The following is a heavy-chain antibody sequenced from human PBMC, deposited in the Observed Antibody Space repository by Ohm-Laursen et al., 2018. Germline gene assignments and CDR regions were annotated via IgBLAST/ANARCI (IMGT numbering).Heavy chain of an antibody. CDR3: ARHSRDGYNSDAFDI. Sequence: ESLKISCNGSGYSFTSYWIAWVRQMPGKGLEWMGIIYPGDSDTRYSPSFQGQVTISADKSISTAYLQWSSLKASDTAMYYCARHSRDGYNSDAFDIWGQGTMVTVSS. CDR1: GYSFTSYW. J-gene: IGHJ3*02. V-gene: IGHV5-51*01. D-gene: IGHD5-24*01. CDR2: IYPGDSDT.